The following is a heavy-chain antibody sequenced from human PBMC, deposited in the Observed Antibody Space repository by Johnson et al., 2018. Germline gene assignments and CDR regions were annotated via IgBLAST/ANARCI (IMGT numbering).Heavy chain of an antibody. CDR3: AKDWRAFYSAVNLRTSFYYAMDV. V-gene: IGHV3-30*18. CDR1: RLTFSFSSYA. D-gene: IGHD3-3*02. J-gene: IGHJ6*02. Sequence: QVQLVESGGGAVQPGKSLRLSCAASRLTFSFSSYAFHWVRHAPGKGLEWLSVISHDGSKEYYADSVKGRFTISRDNTENTVYLQMNSLKHDDTAVYYCAKDWRAFYSAVNLRTSFYYAMDVWGHGTTVTVSS. CDR2: ISHDGSKE.